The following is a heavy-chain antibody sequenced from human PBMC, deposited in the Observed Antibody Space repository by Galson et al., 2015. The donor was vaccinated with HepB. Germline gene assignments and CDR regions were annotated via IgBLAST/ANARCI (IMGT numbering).Heavy chain of an antibody. Sequence: ETLSLTCAVTGVSFSDYYWVWVRQSPGKGLEWIGEIRHSGRTNYNPSLKSRVTISVDTSKNQFTLNLNSVTAADTAVYFCARGSSPANWFDPWGQGTLVTVSS. CDR3: ARGSSPANWFDP. D-gene: IGHD2-15*01. J-gene: IGHJ5*02. CDR2: IRHSGRT. V-gene: IGHV4-34*01. CDR1: GVSFSDYY.